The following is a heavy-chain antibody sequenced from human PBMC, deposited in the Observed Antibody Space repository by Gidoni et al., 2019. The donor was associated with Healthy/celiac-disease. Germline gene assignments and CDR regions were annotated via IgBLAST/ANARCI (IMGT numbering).Heavy chain of an antibody. CDR2: IVVGSGNT. Sequence: ASGFTFTSSAVQWVRQARGQRLEWIGWIVVGSGNTNYAQKFQERVTITRDMSTSTAYMELSSLRSEDTAVYYCAAVFGNYYYYGMDVWGQGTTVTVSS. J-gene: IGHJ6*02. CDR3: AAVFGNYYYYGMDV. CDR1: GFTFTSSA. V-gene: IGHV1-58*01. D-gene: IGHD3-3*01.